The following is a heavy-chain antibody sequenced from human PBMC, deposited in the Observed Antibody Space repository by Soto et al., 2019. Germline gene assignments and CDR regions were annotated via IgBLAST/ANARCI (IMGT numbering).Heavy chain of an antibody. CDR1: EFTFSNYA. CDR3: ARGPSYSDSYFDY. V-gene: IGHV3-30*03. Sequence: PGGSLRLSCAASEFTFSNYAMHWVRQPPGKGLQWLAVISYDGNNKYYADSVEGRFTISRDNSKNTVYLQMNSLRLEDTAVHYCARGPSYSDSYFDYWGQGTLVTVSS. CDR2: ISYDGNNK. D-gene: IGHD4-17*01. J-gene: IGHJ4*02.